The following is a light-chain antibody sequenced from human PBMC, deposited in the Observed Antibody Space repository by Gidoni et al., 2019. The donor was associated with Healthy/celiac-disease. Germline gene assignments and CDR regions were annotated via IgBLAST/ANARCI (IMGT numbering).Light chain of an antibody. CDR1: QSVSSSY. CDR3: QQYGSSPYT. J-gene: IGKJ2*01. Sequence: EIVLTQSPGTLSLSPGERATLSCRASQSVSSSYLAWYQQKPGQAPRLLIYGASSRATAIPDRFSGSGSGTDFTLTISRLEPEDFAVYYCQQYGSSPYTFGQXTKLEIK. CDR2: GAS. V-gene: IGKV3-20*01.